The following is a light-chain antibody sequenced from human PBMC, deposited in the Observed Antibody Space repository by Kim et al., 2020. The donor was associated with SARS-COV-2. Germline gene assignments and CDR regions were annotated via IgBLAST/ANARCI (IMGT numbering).Light chain of an antibody. V-gene: IGLV2-14*01. CDR2: DVT. Sequence: QSALSQSASVSGSPGQSITISCTGSSSDIGGYNYVSWYQQHPDKAPKLMIYDVTKRPSGVSDRFSGSKSGNTASLTISGLQAEDEADYYCSSYTTSNTLVFGGGTQLTVL. J-gene: IGLJ2*01. CDR3: SSYTTSNTLV. CDR1: SSDIGGYNY.